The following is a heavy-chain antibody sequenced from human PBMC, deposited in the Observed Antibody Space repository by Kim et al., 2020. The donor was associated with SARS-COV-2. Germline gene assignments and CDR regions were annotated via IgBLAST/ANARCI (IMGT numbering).Heavy chain of an antibody. CDR2: IYHSGST. CDR3: ARDAGGYGIDY. Sequence: SETLSLTCAVSGGSISSGGYSWSWIRQPPGKGLEWIGYIYHSGSTYYNPSLKSRVTISVDRSKNQFSLKLSSVTAADTAVYYCARDAGGYGIDYWGQGTLVTVSS. D-gene: IGHD5-12*01. V-gene: IGHV4-30-2*01. J-gene: IGHJ4*02. CDR1: GGSISSGGYS.